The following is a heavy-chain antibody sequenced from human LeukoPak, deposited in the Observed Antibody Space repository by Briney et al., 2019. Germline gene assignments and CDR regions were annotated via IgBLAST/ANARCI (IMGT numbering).Heavy chain of an antibody. CDR2: IHDGGST. J-gene: IGHJ4*02. D-gene: IGHD1-14*01. CDR1: RFTVSSNY. CDR3: ARTHPTGYFDY. Sequence: PGGSLRLSCAASRFTVSSNYMSWVRQAPGKGLEWVSVIHDGGSTYYADSVKGRFTISRDNSKNTVYLQMNSLRAGDTAVYYCARTHPTGYFDYWGQGTLVTVSS. V-gene: IGHV3-53*01.